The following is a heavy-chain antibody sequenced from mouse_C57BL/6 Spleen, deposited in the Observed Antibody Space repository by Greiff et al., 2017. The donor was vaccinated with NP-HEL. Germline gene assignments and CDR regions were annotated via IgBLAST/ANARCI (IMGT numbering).Heavy chain of an antibody. D-gene: IGHD2-4*01. Sequence: QVQLQQSGAELMKPGASVKLSCKATGYTFTGYWIEWVKQRPGHGLEWIGEILPGSGGTNYNEKFKGKATFTADTSSNTAYMQLSSLTTEDSAIYYCARWGYDYGPWFAYWGQGTLVTVSA. J-gene: IGHJ3*01. CDR2: ILPGSGGT. CDR3: ARWGYDYGPWFAY. CDR1: GYTFTGYW. V-gene: IGHV1-9*01.